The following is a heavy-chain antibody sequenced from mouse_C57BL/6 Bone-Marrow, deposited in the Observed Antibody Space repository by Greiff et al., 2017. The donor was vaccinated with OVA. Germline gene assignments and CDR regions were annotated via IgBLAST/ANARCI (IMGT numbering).Heavy chain of an antibody. CDR3: ARQLRLPDYYAMDH. V-gene: IGHV1-69*01. D-gene: IGHD3-2*02. CDR2: IDPSDSYT. Sequence: VQLQQSGAELVMPGASVKLSCKASGYTFTSYWMHWVKQRPGQGLEWIGEIDPSDSYTNYNQKFKGKSTLTVDKSSSTAYMQLSSLTSEDSAVYYCARQLRLPDYYAMDHWGQGTSVTVSS. J-gene: IGHJ4*01. CDR1: GYTFTSYW.